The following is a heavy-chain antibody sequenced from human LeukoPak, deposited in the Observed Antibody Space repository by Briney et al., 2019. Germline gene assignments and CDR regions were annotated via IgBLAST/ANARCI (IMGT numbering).Heavy chain of an antibody. J-gene: IGHJ5*01. CDR1: GGSMSTYY. V-gene: IGHV4-59*01. D-gene: IGHD1-26*01. Sequence: PSETLSLTCTVSGGSMSTYYWSWIRQPPGKGLECIGNIYYSGTSNYNPSLKSRVTISVDTSKNQFSLKLNSVTAADTAVYYCARDFDSGWFDYWGQGTRVTVSS. CDR3: ARDFDSGWFDY. CDR2: IYYSGTS.